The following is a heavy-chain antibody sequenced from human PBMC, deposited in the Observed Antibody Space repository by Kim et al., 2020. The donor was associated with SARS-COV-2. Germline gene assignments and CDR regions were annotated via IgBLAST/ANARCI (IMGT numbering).Heavy chain of an antibody. Sequence: GGSLRLSCAASGFTFSSYAMTWVRQGPGKGLEWVSFISSTGSIIYYADSVEGRFTISRDNAKNSVSLQMNSLRDEDTAMYYCASRGYYIDFWGQATLVTV. CDR1: GFTFSSYA. CDR2: ISSTGSII. D-gene: IGHD6-13*01. CDR3: ASRGYYIDF. J-gene: IGHJ4*02. V-gene: IGHV3-48*02.